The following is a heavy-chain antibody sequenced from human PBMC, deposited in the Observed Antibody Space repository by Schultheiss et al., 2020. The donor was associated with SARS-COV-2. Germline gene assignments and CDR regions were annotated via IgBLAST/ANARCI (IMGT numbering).Heavy chain of an antibody. CDR1: GYSISSGYY. CDR2: IYHSGST. CDR3: ARDPASSWFDY. D-gene: IGHD6-13*01. J-gene: IGHJ4*02. Sequence: SETLSLTCAVSGYSISSGYYWGWIRQPPGKGLEWIGSIYHSGSTYYNPSLKSRVTISVDTSKNQFSLKLSSVTAADTAVYYCARDPASSWFDYWGQGTLVTVSS. V-gene: IGHV4-38-2*02.